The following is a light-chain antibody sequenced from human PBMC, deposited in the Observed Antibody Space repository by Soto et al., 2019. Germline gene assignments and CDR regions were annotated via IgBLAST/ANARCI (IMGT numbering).Light chain of an antibody. Sequence: QSALTQPASVSGSPEQSITISCTGTSSDVGRYNYVSWYQQHPGKAPKLIIYEVSNRPSGVSSRFSGSKSGNTASLTISGLQAEDEADYYCSSYTSSSTEVFGGGTKVTVL. V-gene: IGLV2-14*01. CDR2: EVS. CDR3: SSYTSSSTEV. J-gene: IGLJ2*01. CDR1: SSDVGRYNY.